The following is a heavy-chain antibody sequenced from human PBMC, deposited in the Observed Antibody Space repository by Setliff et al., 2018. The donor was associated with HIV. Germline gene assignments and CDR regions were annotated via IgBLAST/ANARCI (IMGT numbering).Heavy chain of an antibody. D-gene: IGHD3-22*01. CDR2: IYTDGST. CDR3: AMLDTSDYFSNNWFDS. V-gene: IGHV4-61*09. Sequence: PSETLSLTCTVSGGSISSGTYYWSWIRQPAGKGLDWIGHIYTDGSTNFNPSLRSRVTISADTPKNQLSLKLTSVTAADTAVYYCAMLDTSDYFSNNWFDSWGQGTLVTVSS. CDR1: GGSISSGTYY. J-gene: IGHJ5*01.